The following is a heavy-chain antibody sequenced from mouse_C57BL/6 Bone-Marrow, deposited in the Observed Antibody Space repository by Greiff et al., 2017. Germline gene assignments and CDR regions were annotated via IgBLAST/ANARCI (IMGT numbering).Heavy chain of an antibody. CDR1: GYTFTSYW. D-gene: IGHD2-4*01. J-gene: IGHJ1*03. CDR3: ARGYDYDGDWYFDV. Sequence: QVQLQQPGAELVKPGASVKLSCKASGYTFTSYWMQWVKQRPGQGLEWIGEIDPSDSYTNYNQKFKGKATLTVDTSSSTAYMQLSSLTSEDSAVYYCARGYDYDGDWYFDVWGTGTTVTVSS. V-gene: IGHV1-50*01. CDR2: IDPSDSYT.